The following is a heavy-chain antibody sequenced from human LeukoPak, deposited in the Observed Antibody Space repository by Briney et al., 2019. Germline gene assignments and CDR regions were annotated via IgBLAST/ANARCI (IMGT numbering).Heavy chain of an antibody. J-gene: IGHJ4*02. CDR3: ARVLKDWNDGYFGY. CDR2: ISSRSSTI. CDR1: GFTLSSYS. V-gene: IGHV3-48*04. Sequence: PGGSLRLSCAVSGFTLSSYSMNWVRQAPGKGLEWVSYISSRSSTIYYADSVKGRFTISRDNAKNSLYLQMNSLRAEDTAVYYRARVLKDWNDGYFGYWGQGTLVTVSS. D-gene: IGHD1-1*01.